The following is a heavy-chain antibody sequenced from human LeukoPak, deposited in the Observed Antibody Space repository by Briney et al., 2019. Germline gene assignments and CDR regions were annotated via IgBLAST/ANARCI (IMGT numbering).Heavy chain of an antibody. CDR1: GYSISSGYY. Sequence: SETLSLTCTVSGYSISSGYYWGWIRPPPGKGLEWIGNIYHSGSTYYNPSLKSRVTISVDTSKNQFSLKLSSVTAADTAVYYCARGRKRITMIVVAKHFDYWGQGTLVTVSS. J-gene: IGHJ4*02. D-gene: IGHD3-22*01. V-gene: IGHV4-38-2*02. CDR3: ARGRKRITMIVVAKHFDY. CDR2: IYHSGST.